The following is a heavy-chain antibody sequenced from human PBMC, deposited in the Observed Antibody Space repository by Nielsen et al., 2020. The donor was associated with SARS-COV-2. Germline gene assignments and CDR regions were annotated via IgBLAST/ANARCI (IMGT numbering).Heavy chain of an antibody. D-gene: IGHD3-22*01. CDR2: IGGSGTST. Sequence: GGSLRLSCAASGFSFSSYGMSWVRQAPGKGLEWVSSIGGSGTSTYYADFVKGRFTISRDNSKNTLYVQMNSLRAEDTAIYYCAKVADGSGYDYLDYWGQGTLVTVSS. CDR1: GFSFSSYG. CDR3: AKVADGSGYDYLDY. J-gene: IGHJ4*02. V-gene: IGHV3-23*01.